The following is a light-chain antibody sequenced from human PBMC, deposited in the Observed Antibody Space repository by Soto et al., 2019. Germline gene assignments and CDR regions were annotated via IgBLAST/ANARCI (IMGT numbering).Light chain of an antibody. CDR3: QQYAASPRT. Sequence: EIVLTQSPGTLSLFPGERATLSCRASQSISSNYIAWYQHKPGRAPRLLIYGASNRVTGIPDRFSGSGSGTDFTLTISRLEPEDFAVYYCQQYAASPRTFGQGTQVDIK. CDR1: QSISSNY. CDR2: GAS. V-gene: IGKV3-20*01. J-gene: IGKJ1*01.